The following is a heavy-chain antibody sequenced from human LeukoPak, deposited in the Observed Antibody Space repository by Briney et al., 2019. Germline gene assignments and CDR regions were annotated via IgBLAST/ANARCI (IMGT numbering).Heavy chain of an antibody. CDR1: GRSISSSSYY. CDR3: ARHLIQADIVVVVAARYNWFDP. V-gene: IGHV4-39*01. CDR2: IYYSGST. J-gene: IGHJ5*02. Sequence: SETLSLTCTVSGRSISSSSYYWGWIRQPPGKGLEWIGSIYYSGSTYYNPSLKSRLTIYVDTSKNQFTLKLSSVTAADTAVYYCARHLIQADIVVVVAARYNWFDPWGQGTLVTVSS. D-gene: IGHD2-15*01.